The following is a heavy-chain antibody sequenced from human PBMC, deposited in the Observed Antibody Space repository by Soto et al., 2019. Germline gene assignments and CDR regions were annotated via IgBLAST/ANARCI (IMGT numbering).Heavy chain of an antibody. CDR1: GFTFTNFA. Sequence: LRLSCAASGFTFTNFAMIWVRQAPVQGLEWVSAVSGSGDDTYYADSVKGRFTISRDNSKNTLYVQMNSLRVEDTAVYYCARTESSGWSTRYGLDVWGQGTTVTVSS. CDR2: VSGSGDDT. CDR3: ARTESSGWSTRYGLDV. D-gene: IGHD6-19*01. V-gene: IGHV3-23*01. J-gene: IGHJ6*02.